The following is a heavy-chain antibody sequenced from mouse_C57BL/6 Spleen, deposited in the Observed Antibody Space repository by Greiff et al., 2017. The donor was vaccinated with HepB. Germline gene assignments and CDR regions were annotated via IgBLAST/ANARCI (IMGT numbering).Heavy chain of an antibody. CDR1: GYTFTSYW. V-gene: IGHV1-69*01. D-gene: IGHD1-1*01. CDR3: ARGGRPFDY. Sequence: QVHVKQPGAELVMPGASVKLSCKASGYTFTSYWMHWVKQRPGQGLEWIGEIDPSDSYTNYNQKFKGKSTLTVDKSSSTAYMQLSSLTSEDSAVYYCARGGRPFDYWGQGTTLTVSS. CDR2: IDPSDSYT. J-gene: IGHJ2*01.